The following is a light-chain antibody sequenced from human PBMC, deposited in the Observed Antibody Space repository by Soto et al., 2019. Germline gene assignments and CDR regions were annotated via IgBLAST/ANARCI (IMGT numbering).Light chain of an antibody. CDR3: QQYNNGPPIT. J-gene: IGKJ5*01. CDR2: GAS. V-gene: IGKV3-15*01. Sequence: TQSPTALSWSPGERAALSCTSSQSVSYYLAWYQQKPGQAPRLLIYGASTRATGIPARFSGSGSGTEFTLTISSLQSEDFAVYYCQQYNNGPPITFGQGTRLEIK. CDR1: QSVSYY.